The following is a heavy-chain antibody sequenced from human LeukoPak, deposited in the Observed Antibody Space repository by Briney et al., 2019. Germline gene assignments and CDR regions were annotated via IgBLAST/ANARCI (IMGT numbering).Heavy chain of an antibody. CDR2: ISAYNGNT. D-gene: IGHD3-22*01. V-gene: IGHV1-18*01. Sequence: ASVKVSCKASGYTFTSYGISWVRQAPGQGLEWMGWISAYNGNTNYAQKLQGRVTMTTDTSTSTAYMELRSLRSGDTAVYYCARGEGYYDSSGYYHKRYYFDYWGQGTLVTVSS. CDR3: ARGEGYYDSSGYYHKRYYFDY. J-gene: IGHJ4*02. CDR1: GYTFTSYG.